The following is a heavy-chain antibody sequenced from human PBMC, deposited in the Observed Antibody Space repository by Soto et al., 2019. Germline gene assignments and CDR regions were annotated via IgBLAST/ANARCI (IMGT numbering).Heavy chain of an antibody. D-gene: IGHD3-16*02. CDR1: GFTFSSYA. CDR2: ISGSGGST. CDR3: AKDRAITFGGGIVIGPGDY. V-gene: IGHV3-23*01. Sequence: GGSLRLSCAASGFTFSSYAMSWVRQAPGKGLEWVSAISGSGGSTYYADSVKGRFTISRDNSKNTLYLQMNSLRAEDTAVYYCAKDRAITFGGGIVIGPGDYWGQRTLVTVSS. J-gene: IGHJ4*02.